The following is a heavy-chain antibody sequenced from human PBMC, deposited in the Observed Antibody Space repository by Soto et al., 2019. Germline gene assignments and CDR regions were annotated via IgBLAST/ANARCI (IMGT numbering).Heavy chain of an antibody. CDR2: ISSRDGST. V-gene: IGHV1-18*01. Sequence: QVQLVQSGAEVKTPGASVKVSCKASGYTFVNYGFTWVRQAPGQGLEWMGWISSRDGSTNYAQKLWGRVTMTTDTPTSTTYMELRSLRSDDTAVYYCARALLHNVVVPDFEYWGQGTLVTVSS. CDR1: GYTFVNYG. D-gene: IGHD2-21*01. J-gene: IGHJ4*02. CDR3: ARALLHNVVVPDFEY.